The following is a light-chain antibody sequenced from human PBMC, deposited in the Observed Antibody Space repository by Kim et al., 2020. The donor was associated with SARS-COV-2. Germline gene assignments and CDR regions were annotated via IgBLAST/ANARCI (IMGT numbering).Light chain of an antibody. V-gene: IGLV3-19*01. Sequence: VDLGQTVRITCQGDSLRSYYATGYQQKPGQAPILVIYGKNNRPSGIPDRFSGSSSGNTASLTITGTQAGDEADYYCNSRDSNDNVVFGGGTQLTVL. CDR1: SLRSYY. CDR3: NSRDSNDNVV. CDR2: GKN. J-gene: IGLJ2*01.